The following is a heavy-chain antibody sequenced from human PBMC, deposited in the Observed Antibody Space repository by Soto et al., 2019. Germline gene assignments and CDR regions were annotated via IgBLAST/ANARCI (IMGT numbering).Heavy chain of an antibody. CDR2: ISPKSGGT. CDR3: ARVYGDYNYYYYGMDV. V-gene: IGHV1-2*02. Sequence: ASVKVSCKASGYTFTGHYMHWVRQAPGQGLEWMGWISPKSGGTNYAQKFQGRVTMTRDTSISTAYMELSRLRSDDTAVYYCARVYGDYNYYYYGMDVWGQGTTVTVSS. J-gene: IGHJ6*02. CDR1: GYTFTGHY. D-gene: IGHD4-17*01.